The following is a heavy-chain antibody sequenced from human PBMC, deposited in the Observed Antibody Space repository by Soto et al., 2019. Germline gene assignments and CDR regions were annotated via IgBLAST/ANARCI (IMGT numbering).Heavy chain of an antibody. CDR3: ARESPEEKRIVLVPAADLYYYYYGMDV. CDR2: IIPIFGTA. CDR1: GGTFSSYA. V-gene: IGHV1-69*12. J-gene: IGHJ6*02. Sequence: QVPLVQSGAEVKKPGSSVKVSCKASGGTFSSYAISWVRQAPGQGLEWMGGIIPIFGTANYEQKFQGRVTITADESTSTAYMELSSLRSEDTAVYYCARESPEEKRIVLVPAADLYYYYYGMDVWGQGTTVTVSS. D-gene: IGHD2-2*01.